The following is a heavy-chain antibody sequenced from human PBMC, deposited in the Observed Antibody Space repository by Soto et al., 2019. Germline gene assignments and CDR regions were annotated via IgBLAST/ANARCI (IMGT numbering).Heavy chain of an antibody. Sequence: QVQLQESGPGLVKPSQTLSLTCTVSNGSITSSGYYWSWIRQHPGKGLEWIGYIYYSGSTFYNPSLKGRVTISIDTSKNQFSLNLTSVTAADTAVYYCAREGSDWGQGTLVTVSS. J-gene: IGHJ4*02. CDR2: IYYSGST. CDR3: AREGSD. CDR1: NGSITSSGYY. V-gene: IGHV4-31*03.